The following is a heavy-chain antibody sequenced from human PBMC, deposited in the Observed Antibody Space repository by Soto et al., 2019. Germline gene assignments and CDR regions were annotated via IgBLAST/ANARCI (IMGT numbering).Heavy chain of an antibody. Sequence: EVQLLDSGGGLVQPGGSLRLSCAASGFTFSSYVMSWVRQAPGKGLEWVSTISAGGSSTYYADSVKGRFTISRDNSKNTLYLQMNSLRPEDTAGYYCAKEGARGLYYFDYWGQGTLVTASS. CDR2: ISAGGSST. J-gene: IGHJ4*02. CDR1: GFTFSSYV. V-gene: IGHV3-23*01. CDR3: AKEGARGLYYFDY. D-gene: IGHD3-10*01.